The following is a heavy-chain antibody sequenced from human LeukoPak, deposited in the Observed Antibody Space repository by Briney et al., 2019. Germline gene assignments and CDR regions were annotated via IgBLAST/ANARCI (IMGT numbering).Heavy chain of an antibody. J-gene: IGHJ5*02. CDR2: IKQDGSEK. D-gene: IGHD6-13*01. Sequence: GGSLRLSCAASGFTFSILAMSWVRQAPGKGLEWVANIKQDGSEKYYVDSVKGRFTISRDNAKNSLYLQMNSLRAEDTAVYYCARDRVAAAGTNWFDPWGQGTLVTVSS. CDR3: ARDRVAAAGTNWFDP. V-gene: IGHV3-7*03. CDR1: GFTFSILA.